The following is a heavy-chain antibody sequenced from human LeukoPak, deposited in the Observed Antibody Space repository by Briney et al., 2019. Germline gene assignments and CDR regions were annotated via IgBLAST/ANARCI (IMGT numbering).Heavy chain of an antibody. CDR2: ISGSGGST. J-gene: IGHJ4*02. Sequence: GGSLRLSCAASGFTFSSYAMSWVGQAPGKGLEWVSAISGSGGSTYYADSVKGRFTISRDNSKNALYLQMNSLRAEDTAVYYCAKDFTRMATITVDYWGQGTLVTVSS. CDR1: GFTFSSYA. CDR3: AKDFTRMATITVDY. D-gene: IGHD5-24*01. V-gene: IGHV3-23*01.